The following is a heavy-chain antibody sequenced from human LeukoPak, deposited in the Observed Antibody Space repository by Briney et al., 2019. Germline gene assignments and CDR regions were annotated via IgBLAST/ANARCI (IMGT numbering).Heavy chain of an antibody. CDR1: GFTFSSRDW. CDR3: AKAARGVLYSGYVGYFDY. V-gene: IGHV3-7*03. D-gene: IGHD5-12*01. CDR2: IKQDGSEK. Sequence: GGSLRLSCVASGFTFSSRDWMTWVRQAPGKGLEWVADIKQDGSEKNYVDSVKGRFTISRDNAKNSLYLQMNSLRAEDMALYYCAKAARGVLYSGYVGYFDYWGQGTLVTVSS. J-gene: IGHJ4*02.